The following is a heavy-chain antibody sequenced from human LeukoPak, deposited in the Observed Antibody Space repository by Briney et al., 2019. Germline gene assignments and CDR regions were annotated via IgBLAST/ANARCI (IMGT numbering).Heavy chain of an antibody. Sequence: ASVKVSCKTSGYTFTSYDIHWVRQATGQGLEWMGWMNAHSGNTGYAQKFQGRVTMTRSTSISTAYMELSSLRSEYTAVYYCARWYSSNWGLDYWGQGTLVTVSS. V-gene: IGHV1-8*01. CDR1: GYTFTSYD. CDR2: MNAHSGNT. CDR3: ARWYSSNWGLDY. J-gene: IGHJ4*02. D-gene: IGHD6-13*01.